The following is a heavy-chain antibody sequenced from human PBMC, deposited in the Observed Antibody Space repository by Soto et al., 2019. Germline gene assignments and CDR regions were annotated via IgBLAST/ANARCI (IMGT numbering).Heavy chain of an antibody. J-gene: IGHJ4*02. CDR1: GYNFTSYY. D-gene: IGHD1-26*01. CDR2: INPSGTST. CDR3: ARDQFIVGPIIDDY. V-gene: IGHV1-46*01. Sequence: ASVKVSCKASGYNFTSYYIHWVLQAPGQGLEWMGIINPSGTSTSYAQKFQGRVTMTRDTSTSTVYMELSSLRSEDTAVYYCARDQFIVGPIIDDYWGQGTLVTVSS.